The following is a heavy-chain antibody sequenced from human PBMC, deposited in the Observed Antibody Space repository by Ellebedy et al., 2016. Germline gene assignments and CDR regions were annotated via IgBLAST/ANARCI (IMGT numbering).Heavy chain of an antibody. CDR2: IYGNDVK. CDR3: AHKSTVHSVDY. J-gene: IGHJ4*02. V-gene: IGHV2-5*01. D-gene: IGHD4-11*01. Sequence: SGPTLVKPTETLTLTCTFSGFSLTTNAVVVGWVRQPLGKALEWLAFIYGNDVKRYSPSLKNRLTITKDTSKNQVVLTMTNMAPVDTATYYCAHKSTVHSVDYWGQGTLVTVSS. CDR1: GFSLTTNAVV.